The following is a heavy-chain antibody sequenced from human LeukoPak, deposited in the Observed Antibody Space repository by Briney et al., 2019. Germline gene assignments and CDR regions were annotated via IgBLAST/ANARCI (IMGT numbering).Heavy chain of an antibody. V-gene: IGHV3-48*01. CDR1: GFTFSSYS. CDR3: ARAMWDSASGSLFDY. Sequence: PGGSLRLSCAASGFTFSSYSMNWVRQAPGKGLEWVSHISSSSSTIYYADSVKGRFTISRDNAKNSLYLQMNSLRVEDTAVYYCARAMWDSASGSLFDYWGQGTLVSVSS. CDR2: ISSSSSTI. J-gene: IGHJ4*02. D-gene: IGHD3-10*01.